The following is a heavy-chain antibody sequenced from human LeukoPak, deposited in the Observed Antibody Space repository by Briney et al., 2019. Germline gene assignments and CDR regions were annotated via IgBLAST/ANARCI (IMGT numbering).Heavy chain of an antibody. CDR1: VYTFTNYA. V-gene: IGHV7-4-1*01. D-gene: IGHD3-10*01. Sequence: ASVTVSCKASVYTFTNYALNWVRQAPGQGLEWVGWINTNTGNQTYAQGFTGRFVFSLDTSVSTAYLQICSLKPEDTAVYFCARTYYYGSGSEYYSESYSGDDAFDIWGQGTMVTVSS. CDR3: ARTYYYGSGSEYYSESYSGDDAFDI. CDR2: INTNTGNQ. J-gene: IGHJ3*02.